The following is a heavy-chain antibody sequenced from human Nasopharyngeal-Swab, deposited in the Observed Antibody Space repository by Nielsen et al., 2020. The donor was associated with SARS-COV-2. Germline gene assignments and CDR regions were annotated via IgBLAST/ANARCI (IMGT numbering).Heavy chain of an antibody. J-gene: IGHJ3*01. CDR1: GFTFDDYA. Sequence: SLKISCAASGFTFDDYAMHWVRQAPGKGLEWVSGISWNSGSIGYADSVKGRFTISRDNAKNSLSLQMNSLRAEDTAVYYCARYFIRSFDLWGQGTVVTVSS. D-gene: IGHD1-1*01. CDR2: ISWNSGSI. V-gene: IGHV3-9*01. CDR3: ARYFIRSFDL.